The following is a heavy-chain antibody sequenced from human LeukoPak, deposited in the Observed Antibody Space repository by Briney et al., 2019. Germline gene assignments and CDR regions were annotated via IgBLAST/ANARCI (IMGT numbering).Heavy chain of an antibody. CDR3: ARVNQQLGIDY. J-gene: IGHJ4*02. CDR2: IYSGGST. D-gene: IGHD6-13*01. V-gene: IGHV3-53*01. CDR1: GFTVSSNY. Sequence: PGGSLRLSCAASGFTVSSNYISWVRQAPGKGLEWVSVIYSGGSTYYADSVKGRFTISRDNYKNTLYLQMNSLRAEDTAVYYCARVNQQLGIDYWGQGTLVTVSS.